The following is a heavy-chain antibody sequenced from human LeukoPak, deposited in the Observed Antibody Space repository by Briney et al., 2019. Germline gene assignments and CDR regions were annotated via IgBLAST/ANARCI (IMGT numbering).Heavy chain of an antibody. CDR1: EFTFSSYW. Sequence: PGGSLRLSCAASEFTFSSYWMSWVRQAPGKGLEWVANIKQDGGEKYYLDSVKGRFTVSRDNAKNSLYLQMNSLRAEDTAVYYRARVGARQILEYWGQGTLVTVSS. CDR2: IKQDGGEK. V-gene: IGHV3-7*01. J-gene: IGHJ4*02. CDR3: ARVGARQILEY. D-gene: IGHD4-17*01.